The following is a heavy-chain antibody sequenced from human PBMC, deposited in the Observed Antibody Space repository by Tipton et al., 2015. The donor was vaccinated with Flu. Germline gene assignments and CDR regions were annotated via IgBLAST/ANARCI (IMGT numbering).Heavy chain of an antibody. V-gene: IGHV4-39*01. Sequence: TLSLTCTVSSGSIRSTNYFCAWIRQPPGKRLGLIGSIYPSGTTYYNPSLKSRVTISVDTSKSQFSLKLRSVTAADTAVYYCAGRGYSGHDNVYWGQGILVTVSS. J-gene: IGHJ4*02. CDR2: IYPSGTT. CDR1: SGSIRSTNYF. D-gene: IGHD5-12*01. CDR3: AGRGYSGHDNVY.